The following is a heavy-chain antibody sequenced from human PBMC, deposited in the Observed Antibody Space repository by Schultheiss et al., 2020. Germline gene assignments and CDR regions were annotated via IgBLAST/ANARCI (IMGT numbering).Heavy chain of an antibody. CDR2: IYYSGST. V-gene: IGHV4-61*08. D-gene: IGHD6-19*01. J-gene: IGHJ4*02. CDR1: GGSISSGGYY. CDR3: ARVPSGWYLGDFDY. Sequence: SETLSLTCTVSGGSISSGGYYWSWIRQHPGKGLEWIGYIYYSGSTNYNPSLKSRVTISVDTSKNQFSLKLSSVTAADTAVYYCARVPSGWYLGDFDYWGQGTLVTVSS.